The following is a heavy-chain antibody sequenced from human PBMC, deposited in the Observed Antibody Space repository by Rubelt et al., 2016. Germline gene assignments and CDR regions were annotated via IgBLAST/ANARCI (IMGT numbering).Heavy chain of an antibody. CDR2: ISGSGGST. CDR3: AKARIYGDYKSHGMDV. Sequence: VRQAPGKGLEWVSGISGSGGSTYYADSVKGRFTISRDNSKNIVYLQMNSLSAEDTAMYYCAKARIYGDYKSHGMDVWGQGTTVTVSS. J-gene: IGHJ6*02. D-gene: IGHD4-17*01. V-gene: IGHV3-23*01.